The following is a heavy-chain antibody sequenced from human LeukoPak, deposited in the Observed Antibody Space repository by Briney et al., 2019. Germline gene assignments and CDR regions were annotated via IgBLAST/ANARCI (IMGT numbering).Heavy chain of an antibody. Sequence: GGSLRLSCAASGFTFSSYWMHWVRQAPGKGLEWVSSITSPVGRMYYADSLKGRITISRDNARSTLYLQMNSLRAEDTAVYYCATDGRSSGWYGFDYWGQGILVTVSS. CDR3: ATDGRSSGWYGFDY. CDR2: ITSPVGRM. D-gene: IGHD6-19*01. CDR1: GFTFSSYW. V-gene: IGHV3-21*01. J-gene: IGHJ4*02.